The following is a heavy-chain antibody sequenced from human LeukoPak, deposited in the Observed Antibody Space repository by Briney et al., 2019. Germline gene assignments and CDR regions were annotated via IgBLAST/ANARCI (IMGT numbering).Heavy chain of an antibody. Sequence: PGRSLRLSCAASGFTFSSYAMHWVRQAPGKGLEWVAVISYDGSNKYYADSVKGRFTISRDNSRNTLYLQMNSPRAEDTAVYYCARDRYYGSGSYYGLDYWGQGTLVTVSS. D-gene: IGHD3-10*01. CDR3: ARDRYYGSGSYYGLDY. J-gene: IGHJ4*02. V-gene: IGHV3-30-3*01. CDR1: GFTFSSYA. CDR2: ISYDGSNK.